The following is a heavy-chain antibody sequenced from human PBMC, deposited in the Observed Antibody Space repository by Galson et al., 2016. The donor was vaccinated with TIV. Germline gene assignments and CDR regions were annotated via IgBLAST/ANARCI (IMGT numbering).Heavy chain of an antibody. CDR2: ISNSGNTK. CDR3: ARSYFGVGDPFDI. D-gene: IGHD3-16*01. V-gene: IGHV3-11*01. J-gene: IGHJ3*02. CDR1: GFTFSKYY. Sequence: SLRLSCAAPGFTFSKYYMNWIRQAPGKGLEWISYISNSGNTKFYADSVKDRFTISRDNANNSLYLQMNSLRAEDTAVYYCARSYFGVGDPFDIWGQGTVVPVSS.